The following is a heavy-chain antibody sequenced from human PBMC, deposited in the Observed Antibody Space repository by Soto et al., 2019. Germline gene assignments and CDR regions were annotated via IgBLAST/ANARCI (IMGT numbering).Heavy chain of an antibody. D-gene: IGHD3-3*01. J-gene: IGHJ4*02. V-gene: IGHV4-34*01. CDR3: ARGAGPGSRITIFGVARGCFFDY. CDR1: GGSFSGYY. CDR2: INHSGST. Sequence: KSSETLSLTCAVYGGSFSGYYWSWIRQPPGKGLEWIGEINHSGSTNYNPSLKSRVTISVDTSKNQFSLKLSSVTAADTAVYYCARGAGPGSRITIFGVARGCFFDYWGQGTLVTVSS.